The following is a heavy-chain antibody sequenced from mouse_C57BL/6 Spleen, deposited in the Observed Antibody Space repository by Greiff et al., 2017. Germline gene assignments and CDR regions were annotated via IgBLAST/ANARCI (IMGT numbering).Heavy chain of an antibody. Sequence: QVQLQQPGAELVKPGASVKLSCKASGYTFTSYWMHWVKQRPGQGLEWIGMIHPNSGSTNYNEKFKSKATLTVDKSSSTAYMQLSSLTSEDSAVYYCARDYYGSSGRYYAMDYWGQGTSVTVSS. D-gene: IGHD1-1*01. CDR1: GYTFTSYW. CDR3: ARDYYGSSGRYYAMDY. CDR2: IHPNSGST. J-gene: IGHJ4*01. V-gene: IGHV1-64*01.